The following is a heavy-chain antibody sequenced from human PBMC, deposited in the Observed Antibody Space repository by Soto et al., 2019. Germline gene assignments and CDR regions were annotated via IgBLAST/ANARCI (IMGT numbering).Heavy chain of an antibody. D-gene: IGHD5-18*01. CDR2: IYYSGNP. Sequence: SETLSLTCTVSGGSIRSGGYYWSWVRQNPRRGLEWIGNIYYSGNPYYNPDLKSRLTISVDTTKHHFNLNLSSVTAADTSVYYCARDRLMATAGTARNYFGLDVWGQGTTVTVSS. CDR1: GGSIRSGGYY. CDR3: ARDRLMATAGTARNYFGLDV. V-gene: IGHV4-31*03. J-gene: IGHJ6*02.